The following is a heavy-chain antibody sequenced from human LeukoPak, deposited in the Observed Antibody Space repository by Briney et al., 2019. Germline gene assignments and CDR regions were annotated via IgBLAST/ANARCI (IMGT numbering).Heavy chain of an antibody. V-gene: IGHV4-31*02. CDR3: ARYCSSTSCYRDAFDI. D-gene: IGHD2-2*01. CDR1: GFTFSRNY. Sequence: LRLSCVVSGFTFSRNYMSWIRQHPGKGLEWIGYIYYSGNTYYNPSLKSRVTISVDTSKNQFSLKLSSVTAADTAVYYCARYCSSTSCYRDAFDIWGQGTMVTVSS. J-gene: IGHJ3*02. CDR2: IYYSGNT.